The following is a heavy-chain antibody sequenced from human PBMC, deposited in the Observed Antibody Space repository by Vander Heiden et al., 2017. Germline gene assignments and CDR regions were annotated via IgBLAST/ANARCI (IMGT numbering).Heavy chain of an antibody. CDR3: ARGNYDFWRGDYGMDV. Sequence: QVQLVQSGAEVKKPGASVKVSCKASGYTFTSYDIHWVRQATGQGLERMGWMNPNSGNTGYAQKFQGRVTMTRNTSISTAYMELSSLRSEDTAVYYCARGNYDFWRGDYGMDVWGQGTTVTVSS. CDR1: GYTFTSYD. J-gene: IGHJ6*02. V-gene: IGHV1-8*01. CDR2: MNPNSGNT. D-gene: IGHD3-3*01.